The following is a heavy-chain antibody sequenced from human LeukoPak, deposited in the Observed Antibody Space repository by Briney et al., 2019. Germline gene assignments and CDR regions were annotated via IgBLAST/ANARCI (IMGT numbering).Heavy chain of an antibody. CDR2: INHSGST. CDR3: ARGRGSGSYYFGVLKERSEYYFDY. J-gene: IGHJ4*02. V-gene: IGHV4-34*01. Sequence: SETLSLTCAVYGGSFSGYYWSWLRQPPGKGLEWSGEINHSGSTNYSPSLKSRVTISVDTSKNQFSLKLSSVTAADTAVYYCARGRGSGSYYFGVLKERSEYYFDYWGQGTLVTVSS. D-gene: IGHD3-10*01. CDR1: GGSFSGYY.